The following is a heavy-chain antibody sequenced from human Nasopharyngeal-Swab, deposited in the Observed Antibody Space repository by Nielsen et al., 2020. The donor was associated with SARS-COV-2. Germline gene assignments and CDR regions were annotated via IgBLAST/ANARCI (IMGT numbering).Heavy chain of an antibody. J-gene: IGHJ6*03. D-gene: IGHD6-13*01. Sequence: WIRQGPGKGLEWIGEIYHSGSTNYIPSLKRRVTISVDKSKNQFSLKLSSVTAVDTAVYYCARNGRSSSWSRAEGGYYYYMDVWGKGTTVTVSS. V-gene: IGHV4-4*02. CDR2: IYHSGST. CDR3: ARNGRSSSWSRAEGGYYYYMDV.